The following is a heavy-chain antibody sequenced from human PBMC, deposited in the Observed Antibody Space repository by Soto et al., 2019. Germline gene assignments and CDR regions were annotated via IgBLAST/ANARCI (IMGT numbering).Heavy chain of an antibody. Sequence: QVHLQESGPGLVKPSQTLSLTCTVSGDSITNGDYYWSWIHQPPGKGLEWIGYIYYSGSTDYDPSLQCRFTISGDMSKSQFTRRLSSVSAADTAVYYCPGNLLDEDFWGQGTLGTVSS. CDR1: GDSITNGDYY. CDR2: IYYSGST. CDR3: PGNLLDEDF. J-gene: IGHJ4*02. D-gene: IGHD3-3*01. V-gene: IGHV4-30-4*01.